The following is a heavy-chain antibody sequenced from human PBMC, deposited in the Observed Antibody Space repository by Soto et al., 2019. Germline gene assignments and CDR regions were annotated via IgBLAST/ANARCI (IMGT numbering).Heavy chain of an antibody. CDR3: ARVHQQYIWFDP. CDR1: GGSIGNALYF. Sequence: QLQLQGSGPGLVKPSETLSLTCTVSGGSIGNALYFWGWIRQSPGKGLEWIASIYYRGNTYYNPSLKSPVTISLDTSKNQFSLNLTSVTAADAALYYCARVHQQYIWFDPWGQGTLVIVSS. J-gene: IGHJ5*02. D-gene: IGHD2-2*01. V-gene: IGHV4-39*01. CDR2: IYYRGNT.